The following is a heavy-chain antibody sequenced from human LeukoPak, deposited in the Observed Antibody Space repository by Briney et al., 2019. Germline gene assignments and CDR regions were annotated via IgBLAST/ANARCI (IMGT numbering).Heavy chain of an antibody. CDR2: MNPNSGNT. J-gene: IGHJ4*02. D-gene: IGHD3-22*01. V-gene: IGHV1-8*03. Sequence: ASVNVSCKASGYTFTSYDINWVRQATGQGLEWMGWMNPNSGNTGYAQKFQGRVTITRNTSISTDYMELSSLRSEDTAVYYCARNYDSSGYVDYWGQGTLVTVSS. CDR1: GYTFTSYD. CDR3: ARNYDSSGYVDY.